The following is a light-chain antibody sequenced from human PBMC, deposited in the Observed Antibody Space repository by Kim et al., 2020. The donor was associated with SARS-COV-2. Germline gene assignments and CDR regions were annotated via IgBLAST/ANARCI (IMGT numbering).Light chain of an antibody. CDR1: SSDVGGYNY. V-gene: IGLV2-8*01. J-gene: IGLJ1*01. Sequence: QSALTQPPSASGSPGQSVTISCTGTSSDVGGYNYFSWYQQHPGKAPKLMIYEVSKQPSGVPDRFSGSKSGNTASLPVSGLQAEDEADYYCSSYAGSNTYVFGTGTKVIV. CDR2: EVS. CDR3: SSYAGSNTYV.